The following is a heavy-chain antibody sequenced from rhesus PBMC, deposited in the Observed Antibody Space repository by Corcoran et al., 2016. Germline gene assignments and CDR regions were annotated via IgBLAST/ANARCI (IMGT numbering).Heavy chain of an antibody. Sequence: EVQLVQSGAEVKRPGESLKISCKTSGYSFPSYWISWVRQMPGKGLEWRGAINPRDSETRYSPSFQGQVTSSADKSISTAYLQWSSLKASDSATYDCAKEDGSSFFDYWGQGVLVTVSS. CDR2: INPRDSET. V-gene: IGHV5-2*01. D-gene: IGHD4-29*01. J-gene: IGHJ4*01. CDR1: GYSFPSYW. CDR3: AKEDGSSFFDY.